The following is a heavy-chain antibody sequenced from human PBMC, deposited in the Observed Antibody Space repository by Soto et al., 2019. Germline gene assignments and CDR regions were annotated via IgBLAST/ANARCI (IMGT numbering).Heavy chain of an antibody. Sequence: GGSLRLSCAASGFTFSNAWMNWVRQAPGKGLEWVGRIKSKTDGGTTDYAAPVKGRFTISRDDSRNTLYLQMNSLKTEDTAVYYCTTVDGYNYEAFDIWGQGTMVTVSS. J-gene: IGHJ3*02. CDR2: IKSKTDGGTT. V-gene: IGHV3-15*07. CDR3: TTVDGYNYEAFDI. D-gene: IGHD5-12*01. CDR1: GFTFSNAW.